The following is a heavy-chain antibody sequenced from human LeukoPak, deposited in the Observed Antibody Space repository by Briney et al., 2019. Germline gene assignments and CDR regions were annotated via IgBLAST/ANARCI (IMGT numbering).Heavy chain of an antibody. CDR1: GFTFGSHW. CDR3: ARGRTGSNAFDV. V-gene: IGHV3-74*01. D-gene: IGHD2-15*01. CDR2: ISVDGSNT. J-gene: IGHJ3*01. Sequence: GGSLRLSCAASGFTFGSHWMHWVRQAPGKGLVWVSRISVDGSNTRYADSVKGRFTISRDNAKKTLYLQMNSLRAEDMAVYYCARGRTGSNAFDVWGQGTMFTVSS.